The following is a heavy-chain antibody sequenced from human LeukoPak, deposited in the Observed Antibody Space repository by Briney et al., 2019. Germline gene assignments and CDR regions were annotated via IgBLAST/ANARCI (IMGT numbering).Heavy chain of an antibody. CDR3: ARARTDTAILYYYYGMDV. V-gene: IGHV1-69*04. CDR2: IILILGIA. J-gene: IGHJ6*02. D-gene: IGHD5-18*01. Sequence: SVKVSCKASGGTFSSYAISWVRQAPGQGLEWMGRIILILGIANYAQKFQGRVTITADKSTSTAYMELSSLRSEDTAVYYCARARTDTAILYYYYGMDVWGQGTTVTVSS. CDR1: GGTFSSYA.